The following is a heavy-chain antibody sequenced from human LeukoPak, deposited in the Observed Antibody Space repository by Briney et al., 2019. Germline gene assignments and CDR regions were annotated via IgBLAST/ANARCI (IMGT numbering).Heavy chain of an antibody. CDR2: EKEDESEE. CDR3: ARVSGDYLLNYFDC. CDR1: GFTFSRHW. Sequence: PGRSLRLSCVVSGFTFSRHWMSWVRQAPGKGLEWVATEKEDESEENYVDSVKGRFTISRDNAKNSLYLQMDSLRVEDTAVYYCARVSGDYLLNYFDCWGQGTLVTVSS. J-gene: IGHJ4*02. D-gene: IGHD4-17*01. V-gene: IGHV3-7*01.